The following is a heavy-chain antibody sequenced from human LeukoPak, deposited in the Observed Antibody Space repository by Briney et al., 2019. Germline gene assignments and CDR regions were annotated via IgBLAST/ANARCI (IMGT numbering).Heavy chain of an antibody. CDR3: AKDSTYSSGWYRYYYYYMDV. J-gene: IGHJ6*03. Sequence: GGSLRLSCAASGFTFDDYAMHWVRQAPGKGLEWVSLISWDGGSTYYADSVKGRFTISRDNSKNSLYLQMNSLRAEDTALYYCAKDSTYSSGWYRYYYYYMDVWGKGTTVTVSS. CDR2: ISWDGGST. V-gene: IGHV3-43D*03. CDR1: GFTFDDYA. D-gene: IGHD6-19*01.